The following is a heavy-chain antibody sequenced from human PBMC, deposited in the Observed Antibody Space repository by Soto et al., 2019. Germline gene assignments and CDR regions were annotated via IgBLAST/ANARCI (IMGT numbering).Heavy chain of an antibody. V-gene: IGHV3-7*03. CDR1: GFTFSRYW. CDR2: IREDGSEK. J-gene: IGHJ6*02. CDR3: ARDLWVEPELYYYGMDV. Sequence: PGGSLRLSCAASGFTFSRYWMNWVRQAPGKGLEWLANIREDGSEKFYVDSVKGRFTISRDNAQNSVYLQMNSLRAEDTAVYYCARDLWVEPELYYYGMDVWGQGTTVTVSS. D-gene: IGHD1-1*01.